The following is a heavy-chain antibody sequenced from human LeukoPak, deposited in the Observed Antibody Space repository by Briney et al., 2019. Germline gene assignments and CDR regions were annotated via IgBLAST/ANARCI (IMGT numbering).Heavy chain of an antibody. V-gene: IGHV3-7*01. Sequence: ESLRLSCAASGFTFRSYWMSWARQAPGKGLECVANIKPDGSEKYYVDSVKGRFTISRDNAKNSLYLQMNGLRADDTAVYYCAAGSYFDHWGQGTLVAVSS. CDR3: AAGSYFDH. J-gene: IGHJ4*02. CDR2: IKPDGSEK. D-gene: IGHD3-10*01. CDR1: GFTFRSYW.